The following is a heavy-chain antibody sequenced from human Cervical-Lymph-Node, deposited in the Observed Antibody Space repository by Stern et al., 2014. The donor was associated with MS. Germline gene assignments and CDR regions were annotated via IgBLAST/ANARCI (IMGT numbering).Heavy chain of an antibody. CDR2: ISPKTGSA. CDR3: ARDRGSYSDY. Sequence: QVQLVQSGAEVERPGASVKVSCKASGYTFTAYFLHWVRQAPGQGLEWMGWISPKTGSATYAQKFQDRVTMTRDPSINTGYMEVSSLRSDDTAVYYCARDRGSYSDYWGKGTLVAVSS. CDR1: GYTFTAYF. V-gene: IGHV1-2*02. D-gene: IGHD1-26*01. J-gene: IGHJ4*02.